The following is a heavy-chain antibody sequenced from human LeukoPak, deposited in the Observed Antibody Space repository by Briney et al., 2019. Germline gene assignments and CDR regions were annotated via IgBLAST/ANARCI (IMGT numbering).Heavy chain of an antibody. Sequence: PSETLSLTCAVYGGSFSGYYWSWIRQPPGKGLEWIGEINHSGSTNYNPSLKSRVTISVDTSKNQFSLKLSSVTAADTAVYYCARESGITGTTSWGQGTLVTVSS. J-gene: IGHJ5*02. CDR1: GGSFSGYY. D-gene: IGHD1-20*01. CDR2: INHSGST. V-gene: IGHV4-34*01. CDR3: ARESGITGTTS.